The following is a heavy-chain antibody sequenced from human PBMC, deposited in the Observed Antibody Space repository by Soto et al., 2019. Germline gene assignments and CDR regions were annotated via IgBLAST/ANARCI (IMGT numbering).Heavy chain of an antibody. J-gene: IGHJ4*02. D-gene: IGHD1-26*01. Sequence: QITLQESGPTLVKPTQTLTLTCTFSGFSLSTSGVGVAWIRQPPGKALEWLALIYWNGDKRYSPSLKSRLTITKDTSKNQVVLTMTNMDPVDTATYYCAHNEAWDGLDYWGQGTLVTVSS. CDR1: GFSLSTSGVG. V-gene: IGHV2-5*01. CDR2: IYWNGDK. CDR3: AHNEAWDGLDY.